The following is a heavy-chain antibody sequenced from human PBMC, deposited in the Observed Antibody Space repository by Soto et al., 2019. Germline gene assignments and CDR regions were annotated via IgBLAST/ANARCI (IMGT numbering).Heavy chain of an antibody. V-gene: IGHV3-23*01. CDR2: ISGSGGST. CDR1: GFTFSSYA. CDR3: ANHFVVVVAASPDYFDY. Sequence: GGSLRLSCAASGFTFSSYAMSWVRQAPGKGLEWVSAISGSGGSTYYADSVKGRFTISRDNSKNTLYLQMNSLRAEDTAVYYCANHFVVVVAASPDYFDYWGQGTLVTVSS. D-gene: IGHD2-15*01. J-gene: IGHJ4*02.